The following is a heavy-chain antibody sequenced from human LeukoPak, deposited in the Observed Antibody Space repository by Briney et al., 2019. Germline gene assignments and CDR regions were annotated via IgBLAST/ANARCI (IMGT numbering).Heavy chain of an antibody. D-gene: IGHD6-19*01. Sequence: SETLPLTCTVSGGSISSYYWSWIRQPPGKGLEWIGYIYYSGSTNYNPSLKSRVTISVDTSKNQFSLKLSSVTAADTAVYYCARGLGYSSGWDRIDPWGQGTLVTVSS. CDR1: GGSISSYY. J-gene: IGHJ5*02. V-gene: IGHV4-59*01. CDR3: ARGLGYSSGWDRIDP. CDR2: IYYSGST.